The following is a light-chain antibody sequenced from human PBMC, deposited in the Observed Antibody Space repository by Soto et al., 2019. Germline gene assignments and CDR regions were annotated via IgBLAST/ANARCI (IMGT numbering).Light chain of an antibody. CDR3: SSYTRSSTLV. Sequence: QSALTQPASVSGSPGQSITISCTGTSSDVGGYNYVSWYQQHPGKAPKLMIYEVSNRPSGVSNRFSGYKSGNTASLTISGLQAEGGAAYYCSSYTRSSTLVFGPGTKLTAL. CDR1: SSDVGGYNY. CDR2: EVS. J-gene: IGLJ1*01. V-gene: IGLV2-14*01.